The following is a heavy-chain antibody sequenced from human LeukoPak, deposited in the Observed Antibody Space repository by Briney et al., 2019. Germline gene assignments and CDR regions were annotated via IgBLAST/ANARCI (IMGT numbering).Heavy chain of an antibody. CDR3: ARDVGLAAFDI. J-gene: IGHJ3*02. D-gene: IGHD2-15*01. CDR2: LYSGGST. CDR1: GFTVSSNY. V-gene: IGHV3-53*01. Sequence: GGSLRLSCAASGFTVSSNYMSWVRQAPGKGLEWVSVLYSGGSTYYADSVKGRFTISRDNSKNTLYLQMNSLRAEDTAVYYCARDVGLAAFDIWGQGTMVTVSS.